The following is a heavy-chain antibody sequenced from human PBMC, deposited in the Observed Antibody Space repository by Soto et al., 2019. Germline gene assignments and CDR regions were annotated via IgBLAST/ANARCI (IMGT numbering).Heavy chain of an antibody. J-gene: IGHJ4*02. D-gene: IGHD6-19*01. CDR3: AKGGRQWLVRSDFNY. Sequence: GGSLILSCAASGFTFSDCAMHWCLQAPEKGLEWVAVVSHDGRNTHYADSVKGRFTISRDSSKNTVSLEMTSLRAEDTAVYYCAKGGRQWLVRSDFNYSSQGALFTVSS. CDR1: GFTFSDCA. CDR2: VSHDGRNT. V-gene: IGHV3-30*18.